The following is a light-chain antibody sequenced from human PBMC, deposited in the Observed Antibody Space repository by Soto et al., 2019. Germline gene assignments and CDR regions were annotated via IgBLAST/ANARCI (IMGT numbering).Light chain of an antibody. CDR3: QHLNSYPP. CDR1: QGISSS. J-gene: IGKJ3*01. CDR2: AAS. V-gene: IGKV1-9*01. Sequence: DIQLTQSPSILSASVGDRVTVTCRASQGISSSLAWYQQRPGKAPKLLIYAASTLQTGVPSRFSGSGSGTEFTLTISSLQPEDVVTYYCQHLNSYPPFGPGTKVDIK.